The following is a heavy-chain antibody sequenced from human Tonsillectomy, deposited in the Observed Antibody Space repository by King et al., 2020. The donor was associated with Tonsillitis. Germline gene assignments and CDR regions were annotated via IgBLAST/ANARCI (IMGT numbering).Heavy chain of an antibody. CDR2: IDSRSDRI. Sequence: VQLVESGGGLVQPGGSLRLSCAASGVTFSRDSMSWVRQAPGKGLEWVLYIDSRSDRIYYADSVKGRFTISRENARNSLYLQMHSRRAEETALYYWAGPPMVRGVITHFDYWGQGTLVTVPS. D-gene: IGHD3-10*01. CDR3: AGPPMVRGVITHFDY. V-gene: IGHV3-48*04. J-gene: IGHJ4*02. CDR1: GVTFSRDS.